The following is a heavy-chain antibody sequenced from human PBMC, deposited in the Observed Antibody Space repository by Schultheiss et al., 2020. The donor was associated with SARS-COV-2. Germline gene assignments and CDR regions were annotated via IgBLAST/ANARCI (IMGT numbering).Heavy chain of an antibody. CDR2: IYYSGST. D-gene: IGHD2-15*01. V-gene: IGHV4-34*01. CDR1: GGSFSGYY. Sequence: SETLSLTCAVYGGSFSGYYWSWIRQHPGKGLEWIGYIYYSGSTNYNPSLKSRVTMSVDTSKNQFSLKLSSVTAADTAVYYCARDQVDGMDVWGQGTTVTVSS. J-gene: IGHJ6*02. CDR3: ARDQVDGMDV.